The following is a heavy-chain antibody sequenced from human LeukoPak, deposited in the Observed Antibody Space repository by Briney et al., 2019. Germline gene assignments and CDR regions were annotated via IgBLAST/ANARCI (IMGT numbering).Heavy chain of an antibody. J-gene: IGHJ4*02. CDR1: GYSISNGYY. CDR2: ISHRGST. CDR3: TRGAEYYAIWRGYAGYSDY. Sequence: PSETLSLTCTVSGYSISNGYYWGWIRQPPGKGLEWVGSISHRGSTYYNPSLRSRITISLDRSKQKFSLKLTSVTAADTAVYFCTRGAEYYAIWRGYAGYSDYWGQGISVTVSS. V-gene: IGHV4-38-2*02. D-gene: IGHD3-3*01.